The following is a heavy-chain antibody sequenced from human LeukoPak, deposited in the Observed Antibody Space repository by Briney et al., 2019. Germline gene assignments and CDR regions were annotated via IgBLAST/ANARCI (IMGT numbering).Heavy chain of an antibody. Sequence: GASVKVSCKASGGTFSSYAISWVRQAPGQGLEWMGGIIPIFGTANYAQKFQGRVTITTDESTSTAYMELSSLRSEDTAVYYCARDFGLTGIPNWFDPWGQGTLVTVSS. V-gene: IGHV1-69*05. CDR2: IIPIFGTA. CDR1: GGTFSSYA. J-gene: IGHJ5*02. D-gene: IGHD7-27*01. CDR3: ARDFGLTGIPNWFDP.